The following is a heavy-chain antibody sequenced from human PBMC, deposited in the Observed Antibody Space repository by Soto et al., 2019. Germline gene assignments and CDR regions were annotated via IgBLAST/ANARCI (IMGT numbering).Heavy chain of an antibody. CDR2: ISYDGSNK. J-gene: IGHJ6*02. Sequence: GGSLRLSCAASGFTFSKYVMHWVRQAPGKGLEWVAVISYDGSNKYYADSVKGRFTISRDKSTNTLYVQMNSLRVEDTAVYYCAKGAEGGAYYGMDVRGQMPRGTVSS. CDR1: GFTFSKYV. D-gene: IGHD1-26*01. V-gene: IGHV3-30*18. CDR3: AKGAEGGAYYGMDV.